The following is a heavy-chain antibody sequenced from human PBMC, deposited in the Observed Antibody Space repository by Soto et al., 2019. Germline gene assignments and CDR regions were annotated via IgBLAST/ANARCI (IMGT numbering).Heavy chain of an antibody. V-gene: IGHV4-39*02. D-gene: IGHD3-3*01. J-gene: IGHJ3*01. CDR3: ARFFGNAFDV. Sequence: QLQLQESGPGLVKPSEALSLTCSVSGGSISTDSYNWDWIRQSPGKGLEWIGTIYYDGTPSYNPSLKSQVTISVDTSRNDFSLKVKSVTVADTAMYYCARFFGNAFDVWGQGTIVKVSS. CDR1: GGSISTDSYN. CDR2: IYYDGTP.